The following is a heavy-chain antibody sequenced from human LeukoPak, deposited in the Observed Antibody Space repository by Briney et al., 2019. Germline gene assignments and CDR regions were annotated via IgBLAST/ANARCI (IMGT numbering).Heavy chain of an antibody. CDR1: GFTFSSYA. V-gene: IGHV3-30-3*02. CDR2: ISYDGSNK. CDR3: AKHEGPYYYYGMDV. J-gene: IGHJ6*02. Sequence: GGSLRLSCAASGFTFSSYAMHWVRQAPGKGLEWVAVISYDGSNKYYADSVKGRFTISRDNSKNTLYLQMNSLRAEDTAVYYCAKHEGPYYYYGMDVWGQGTTVTVSS.